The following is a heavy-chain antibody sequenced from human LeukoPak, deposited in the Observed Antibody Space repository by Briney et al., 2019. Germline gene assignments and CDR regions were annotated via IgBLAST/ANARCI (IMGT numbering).Heavy chain of an antibody. CDR3: ASERWLQFRPVTGGAFDI. J-gene: IGHJ3*02. Sequence: SETLSLTCTVSGGSISSSSYYWGWIRQPPGKGLEWIGSIYYSGSTYYNPSLKSRVTISVDTSKNQFSLKLSSVTAADTAVYYCASERWLQFRPVTGGAFDIWGQGTMVTVSS. D-gene: IGHD5-24*01. V-gene: IGHV4-39*07. CDR1: GGSISSSSYY. CDR2: IYYSGST.